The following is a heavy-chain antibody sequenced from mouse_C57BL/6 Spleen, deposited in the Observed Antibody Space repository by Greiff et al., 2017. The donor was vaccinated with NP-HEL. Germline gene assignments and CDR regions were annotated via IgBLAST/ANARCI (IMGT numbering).Heavy chain of an antibody. J-gene: IGHJ4*01. V-gene: IGHV1-55*01. CDR3: ARPYYYGYAMDY. D-gene: IGHD1-1*01. CDR1: GYTFTSYW. CDR2: IYPGSGST. Sequence: QVHVKQSGAELVKPGASVKMSCKASGYTFTSYWITWVKQRPGQGLEWIGDIYPGSGSTNYNEKFKSKATLTVDTSSSTAYMQLSSLTSEDSAVYYCARPYYYGYAMDYWGQGTSVTVSS.